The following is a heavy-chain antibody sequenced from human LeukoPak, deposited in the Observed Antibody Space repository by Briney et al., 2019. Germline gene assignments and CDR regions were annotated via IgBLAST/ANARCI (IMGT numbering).Heavy chain of an antibody. CDR3: AREDPRITVTLDY. D-gene: IGHD4-11*01. CDR2: INPNSGGT. Sequence: ASVKVSCKASGYTFTGYYMHWVRQAPGQGLEWMGRINPNSGGTNHAQKFQGRVTMTRDTSISTAYMELSRLRSDDTAVYYCAREDPRITVTLDYWGQGTLVTVSS. CDR1: GYTFTGYY. V-gene: IGHV1-2*06. J-gene: IGHJ4*02.